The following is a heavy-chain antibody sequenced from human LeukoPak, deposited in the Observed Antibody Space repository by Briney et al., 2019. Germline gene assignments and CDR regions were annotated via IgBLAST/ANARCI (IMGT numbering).Heavy chain of an antibody. J-gene: IGHJ4*02. CDR3: ARDPYDFWRPFGY. Sequence: PGGSLRLSCAASGFTFSSYSMNWVRQAPGKGLEWVSYISSSSSTIYYADSVKGRFTISRDNAKNSLYLQMNSLRAEDTAVYYCARDPYDFWRPFGYWGQGTLVTVSS. CDR2: ISSSSSTI. V-gene: IGHV3-48*01. CDR1: GFTFSSYS. D-gene: IGHD3-3*01.